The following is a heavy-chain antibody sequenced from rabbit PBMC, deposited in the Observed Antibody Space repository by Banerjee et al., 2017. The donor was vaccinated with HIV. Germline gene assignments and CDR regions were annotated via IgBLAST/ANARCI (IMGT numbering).Heavy chain of an antibody. V-gene: IGHV1S45*01. CDR1: GFSFSGGYC. CDR3: ARDLAGVIGWNFNL. D-gene: IGHD4-1*01. Sequence: QEQLEESGGGLVKPEGSLTLTCTASGFSFSGGYCMCWVRQAPGKGLEWIACIYGTTSGNTYYASWAKGRFTISKTSSTTVTLQVTSLTAADTATYFCARDLAGVIGWNFNLWGPGTLVTVS. J-gene: IGHJ4*01. CDR2: IYGTTSGNT.